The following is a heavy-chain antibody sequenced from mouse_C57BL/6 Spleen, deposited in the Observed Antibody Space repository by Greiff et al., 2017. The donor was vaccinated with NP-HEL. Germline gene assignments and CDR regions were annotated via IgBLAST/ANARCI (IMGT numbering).Heavy chain of an antibody. D-gene: IGHD2-3*01. V-gene: IGHV1-78*01. CDR2: IYPRDGST. CDR3: ARSDGYSYYDY. CDR1: GYTFTDYT. Sequence: VQLQQSDAELVKPGASVKISCKVSGYTFTDYTIHWMKQRPEQGLEWIGYIYPRDGSTKYNEQFKGKATLTADKSSSTAYMQLDSLTSEDSAVYCCARSDGYSYYDYWGQGATLTVSS. J-gene: IGHJ2*01.